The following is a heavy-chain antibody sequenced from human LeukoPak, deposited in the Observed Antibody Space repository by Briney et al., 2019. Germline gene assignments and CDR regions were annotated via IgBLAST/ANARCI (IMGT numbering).Heavy chain of an antibody. J-gene: IGHJ4*02. CDR1: GFTFSSYA. CDR2: ISGSGGST. V-gene: IGHV3-23*01. CDR3: AKDGCSGGSCYSFYSFDY. Sequence: GSLRLSCAASGFTFSSYAMSWVRQAPGRGLEWVSGISGSGGSTYYADSVKGRFTISRDNSKNTLELLMNSLRADDTAVYYCAKDGCSGGSCYSFYSFDYWGQGTLVTVSS. D-gene: IGHD2-15*01.